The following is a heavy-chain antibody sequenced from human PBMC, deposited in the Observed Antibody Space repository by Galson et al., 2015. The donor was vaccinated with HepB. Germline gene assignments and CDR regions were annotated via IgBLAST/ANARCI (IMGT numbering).Heavy chain of an antibody. CDR1: GFTFSSYA. CDR3: AGSRSYDFWSGRYFDY. CDR2: ISYDGSNK. D-gene: IGHD3-3*01. J-gene: IGHJ4*02. Sequence: SLRLSCAASGFTFSSYAMHWVRQAPGKGLEWVAVISYDGSNKYYADSVKGRFTISRDNSKNTLYLQMNSLRAEDTAVYYCAGSRSYDFWSGRYFDYWGQGTLVTVSS. V-gene: IGHV3-30-3*01.